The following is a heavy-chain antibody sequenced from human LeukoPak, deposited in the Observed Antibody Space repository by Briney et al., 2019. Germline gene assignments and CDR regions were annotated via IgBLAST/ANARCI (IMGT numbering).Heavy chain of an antibody. V-gene: IGHV4-4*02. J-gene: IGHJ4*02. D-gene: IGHD1-1*01. CDR2: IHYSGRT. Sequence: SETLSLTCAVSGGSISIGNWWSWVRQPPGKGLEWLREIHYSGRTNYNSSLKSRVIMSVDNFKSHLSLRLTSVTAADTAVYYCATDGTDGYNLGRWGRGSLVTVSS. CDR1: GGSISIGNW. CDR3: ATDGTDGYNLGR.